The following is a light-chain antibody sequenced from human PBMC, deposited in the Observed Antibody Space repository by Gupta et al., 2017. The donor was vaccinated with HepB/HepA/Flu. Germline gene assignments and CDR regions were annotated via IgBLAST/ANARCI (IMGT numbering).Light chain of an antibody. J-gene: IGKJ1*01. V-gene: IGKV3-20*01. CDR3: QQYGNPPWT. Sequence: EIVLTQSPGTLSLSPGERATLSCTASQIIGSKYLAWYQQRPGQAPRLLMYGASSRATGISDRFSGSGAGTNFTLTISRLAPEDFAVYYCQQYGNPPWTCGQGTKVEIK. CDR1: QIIGSKY. CDR2: GAS.